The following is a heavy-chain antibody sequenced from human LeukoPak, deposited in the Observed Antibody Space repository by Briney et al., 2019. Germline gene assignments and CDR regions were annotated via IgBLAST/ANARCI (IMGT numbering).Heavy chain of an antibody. D-gene: IGHD1-26*01. J-gene: IGHJ4*02. V-gene: IGHV4-61*08. CDR2: IYYSGST. CDR3: ARAAYSGSYHSDY. CDR1: GGSISNGDHY. Sequence: ASETLSLTCTVSGGSISNGDHYWNWIRQPPGKGLEWIGYIYYSGSTNYNPSLKSRVTISVDTSKNQFSLKLSSVTAADTAVYYCARAAYSGSYHSDYWGQGTLVTVSS.